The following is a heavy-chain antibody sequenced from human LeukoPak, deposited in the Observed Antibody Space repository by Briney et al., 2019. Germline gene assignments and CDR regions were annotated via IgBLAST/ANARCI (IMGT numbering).Heavy chain of an antibody. Sequence: GGSLRLSCAASGFTFSTFWMSWVRQAPGKGLEWVANVKQDGSEEYYVDSLKGRFTISRDNAKNSLYLQMSGLRAEDTAVYYCARVTGSGSYLDYWGQGTLVTVSS. CDR2: VKQDGSEE. V-gene: IGHV3-7*01. D-gene: IGHD3-10*01. J-gene: IGHJ4*02. CDR1: GFTFSTFW. CDR3: ARVTGSGSYLDY.